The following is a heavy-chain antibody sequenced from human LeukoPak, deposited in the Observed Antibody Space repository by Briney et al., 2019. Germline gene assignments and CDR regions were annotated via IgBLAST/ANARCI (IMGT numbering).Heavy chain of an antibody. CDR1: GFTFSSYA. J-gene: IGHJ3*02. Sequence: PGGPLRLSCAASGFTFSSYAMSWVRQAPGMGLEWVSSISGSGGSTYYADSVKGRFTISRDNSKNTLYLQMNSLRAEDTAVYYCAKSKNGYEYDAFDIWGQGTMVTVSS. CDR2: ISGSGGST. CDR3: AKSKNGYEYDAFDI. V-gene: IGHV3-23*01. D-gene: IGHD2-2*03.